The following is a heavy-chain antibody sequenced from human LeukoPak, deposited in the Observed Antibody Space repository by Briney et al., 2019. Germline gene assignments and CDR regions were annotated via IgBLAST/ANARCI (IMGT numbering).Heavy chain of an antibody. CDR3: ARTRSGFYFDY. J-gene: IGHJ4*02. CDR1: GFTFSSYS. Sequence: GGSLRLSCAASGFTFSSYSMSWVRQAPGKGLEWLSYISTSSNSIYYADSVKGRFTISRDNGKNSLYLQMNSLRAEDTAVYYCARTRSGFYFDYWGQGTLVTVSS. D-gene: IGHD3-3*01. V-gene: IGHV3-48*01. CDR2: ISTSSNSI.